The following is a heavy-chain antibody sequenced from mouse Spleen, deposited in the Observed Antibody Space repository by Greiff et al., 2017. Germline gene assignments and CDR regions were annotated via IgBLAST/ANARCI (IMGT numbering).Heavy chain of an antibody. Sequence: EVMLVESGPGLVKPSQSLSLTCTVSGYSITSDYAWNWLRQFAGNILEWMGYISYSGSTSYNPSLKSRIPITRDTSKNQFFLQLNSVTTEDTATYYCARSDYGSSSYYFDYWGQGTTLTVSS. CDR1: GYSITSDYA. V-gene: IGHV3-2*02. CDR3: ARSDYGSSSYYFDY. CDR2: ISYSGST. D-gene: IGHD1-1*01. J-gene: IGHJ2*01.